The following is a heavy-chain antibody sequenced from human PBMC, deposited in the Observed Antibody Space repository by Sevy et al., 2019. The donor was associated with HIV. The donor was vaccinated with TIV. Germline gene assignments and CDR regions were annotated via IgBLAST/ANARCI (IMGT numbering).Heavy chain of an antibody. J-gene: IGHJ5*02. Sequence: GGSLRLSCAASGFTFSDYYMSWIRQAPGKGLEWVSYISSSSSYTNYAECVKGRFTISIDNAKNSLYLQMNSLRAEDTAVYYCARRPRYYYGSGSYYRGKTTWFDPWGQGTLVTVSS. D-gene: IGHD3-10*01. CDR2: ISSSSSYT. CDR3: ARRPRYYYGSGSYYRGKTTWFDP. CDR1: GFTFSDYY. V-gene: IGHV3-11*06.